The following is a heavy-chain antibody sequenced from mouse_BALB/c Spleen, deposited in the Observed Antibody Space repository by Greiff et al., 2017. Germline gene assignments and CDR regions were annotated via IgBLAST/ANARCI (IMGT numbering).Heavy chain of an antibody. CDR1: GFTFSDYG. CDR3: ARNQGGYLDY. V-gene: IGHV5-15*02. J-gene: IGHJ4*01. CDR2: ISNLAYSI. D-gene: IGHD2-2*01. Sequence: EVKLVESGGGLVQPGGSRKLSCAASGFTFSDYGMAWVRQAPGKGPGWVAFISNLAYSIYYADTVTGRFTISRENAKNTLYLEMSSLRSEDTAMYYCARNQGGYLDYWGQGTSVTVSS.